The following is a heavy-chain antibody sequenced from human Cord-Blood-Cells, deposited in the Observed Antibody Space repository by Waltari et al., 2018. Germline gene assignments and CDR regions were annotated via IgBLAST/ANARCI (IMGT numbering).Heavy chain of an antibody. CDR3: TRGRFAIFDI. CDR2: IRSKAYGGTT. D-gene: IGHD2-2*01. V-gene: IGHV3-49*03. J-gene: IGHJ3*02. CDR1: GFTFCDYA. Sequence: EVQLVESGGGLVQPGRSLRLYCTAYGFTFCDYAMSRFRQAPGKGWEWVGFIRSKAYGGTTEYAASVKGRFTISRDDSKSIAYLQMNSLKTEDTAVYYCTRGRFAIFDIWGQGTMVTVSS.